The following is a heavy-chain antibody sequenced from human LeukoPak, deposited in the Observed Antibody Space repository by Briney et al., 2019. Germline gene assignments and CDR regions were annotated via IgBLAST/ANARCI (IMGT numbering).Heavy chain of an antibody. CDR3: ARQWRY. V-gene: IGHV4-34*01. CDR1: GGSFSGYY. CDR2: INHSRSS. D-gene: IGHD6-19*01. J-gene: IGHJ4*02. Sequence: SETLSLTCAVYGGSFSGYYWSWIRQPPGKGLEWIGEINHSRSSNYNPSLKSRVTISVDTSKNQFSLRLSSVTAADTAVYYCARQWRYWGQGTLVTVSS.